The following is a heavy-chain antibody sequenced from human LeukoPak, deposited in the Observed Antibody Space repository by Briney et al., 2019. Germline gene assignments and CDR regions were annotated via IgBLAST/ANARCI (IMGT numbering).Heavy chain of an antibody. D-gene: IGHD3-10*01. CDR2: IYYSGTT. CDR3: AKDGGAGSYSTPYYYYYMDV. CDR1: GGSISGYY. J-gene: IGHJ6*03. V-gene: IGHV4-59*01. Sequence: SETLSLTCTVSGGSISGYYWSWIRQPPGKGLEWIAFIYYSGTTNYNPSLKSRVTISLDTSKNQFSLKLISVTAADTAMYYCAKDGGAGSYSTPYYYYYMDVWGKGTTVTISS.